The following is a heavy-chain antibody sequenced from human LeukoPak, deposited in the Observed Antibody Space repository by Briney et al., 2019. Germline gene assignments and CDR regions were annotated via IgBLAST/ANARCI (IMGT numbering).Heavy chain of an antibody. Sequence: SETLSLTCTVSGGSISSYYWSWIRQPPGKGLEWIGYIYYSGSTNYNPSLKSRVTISVDTSKNQSSLKLSSVTAADTAVYYCARHGHSSSWYSDYFDYWGQGTLVTVSS. CDR3: ARHGHSSSWYSDYFDY. CDR1: GGSISSYY. J-gene: IGHJ4*02. V-gene: IGHV4-59*08. D-gene: IGHD6-13*01. CDR2: IYYSGST.